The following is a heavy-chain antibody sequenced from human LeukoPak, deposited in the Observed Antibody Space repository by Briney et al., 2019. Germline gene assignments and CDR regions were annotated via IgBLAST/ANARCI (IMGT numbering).Heavy chain of an antibody. CDR1: GYTFTSYG. J-gene: IGHJ4*02. D-gene: IGHD3-9*01. Sequence: ASVKVSCKASGYTFTSYGISWVRQAPGQGLEWMGWISAYNGNTNYAQKLQGRVTMTTDTSTSTAYMELRSLRSDDTAVYYCARGDVLQYFDWLTVDYWGQGTLVTVSS. CDR2: ISAYNGNT. CDR3: ARGDVLQYFDWLTVDY. V-gene: IGHV1-18*01.